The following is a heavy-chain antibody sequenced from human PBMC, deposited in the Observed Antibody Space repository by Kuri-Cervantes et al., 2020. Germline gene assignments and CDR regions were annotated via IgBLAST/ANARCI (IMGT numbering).Heavy chain of an antibody. Sequence: GESLKISCAASGFTFNNAWMSWVRQTPGKGLEWVAHIKSKIDGGTTEYAAPVKGRFTISRDDSKNTLYLQMNSLRAEDTAVYYCARDPNYYDSSGYIDYWGQGTLVTVSS. D-gene: IGHD3-22*01. CDR3: ARDPNYYDSSGYIDY. J-gene: IGHJ4*02. CDR1: GFTFNNAW. V-gene: IGHV3-15*01. CDR2: IKSKIDGGTT.